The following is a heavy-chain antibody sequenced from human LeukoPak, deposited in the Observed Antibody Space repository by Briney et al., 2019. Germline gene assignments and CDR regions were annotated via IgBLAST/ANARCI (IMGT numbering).Heavy chain of an antibody. CDR3: ASGQMAKPPAES. Sequence: SETLSLTCSVSGASISSSDYYWDWIRQSPGAGLEWIGSVYHSGNRYYNPSLKSRVRISVDRSKNLFSLRMTSLTAADTAVYFCASGQMAKPPAESWGQGILVAVSS. D-gene: IGHD5-24*01. CDR2: VYHSGNR. V-gene: IGHV4-39*07. CDR1: GASISSSDYY. J-gene: IGHJ1*01.